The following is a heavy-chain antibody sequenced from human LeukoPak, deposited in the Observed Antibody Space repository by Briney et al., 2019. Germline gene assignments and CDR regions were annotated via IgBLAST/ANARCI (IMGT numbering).Heavy chain of an antibody. CDR2: VWKDGNNK. J-gene: IGHJ4*02. CDR3: AKQHYPHSSGSAFDN. CDR1: GFTFSNYA. D-gene: IGHD6-19*01. V-gene: IGHV3-33*06. Sequence: GGSLRLSCAASGFTFSNYAMEWVRLAPGKGLEWVGVVWKDGNNKYYSDSLKGRFTISRDNDKNTLYLQMNSLTADDTAVYYCAKQHYPHSSGSAFDNWGQGTLVTVSS.